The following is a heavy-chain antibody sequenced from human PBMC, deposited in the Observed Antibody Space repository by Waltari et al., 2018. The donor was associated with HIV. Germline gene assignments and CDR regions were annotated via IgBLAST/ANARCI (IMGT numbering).Heavy chain of an antibody. V-gene: IGHV1-8*01. CDR3: TRSLALRIAAPGADV. Sequence: QVQLVQSGAELKRPGASVRISCATPGYTFTNYDITWVRQAPGQGLEWMGWINPKTGDTGFLDVFQGRITMTRNISSGTAYMDLTRLTKEDTATYYCTRSLALRIAAPGADVWGQGTSLIVSS. CDR1: GYTFTNYD. D-gene: IGHD6-13*01. CDR2: INPKTGDT. J-gene: IGHJ6*02.